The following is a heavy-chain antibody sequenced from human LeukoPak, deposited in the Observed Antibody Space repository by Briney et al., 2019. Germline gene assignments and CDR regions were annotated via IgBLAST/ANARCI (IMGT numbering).Heavy chain of an antibody. V-gene: IGHV1-46*03. Sequence: ASVKVSCKASGYTFTSYYMHWVRQAPGRGLEWMGIINPSGGSTSYAQKFQGRVTMTRDTSTSTVYMELSSLRSEDTAVYYCARGPRIVVVPAAAFDYWGQGTLVTVSS. CDR1: GYTFTSYY. D-gene: IGHD2-2*01. CDR3: ARGPRIVVVPAAAFDY. J-gene: IGHJ4*02. CDR2: INPSGGST.